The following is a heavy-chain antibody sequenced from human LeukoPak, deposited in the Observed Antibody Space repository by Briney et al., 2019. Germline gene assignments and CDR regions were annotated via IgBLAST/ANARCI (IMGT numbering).Heavy chain of an antibody. V-gene: IGHV1-2*02. J-gene: IGHJ4*02. CDR1: GYTFTGYY. CDR2: INPNSGGT. Sequence: ASVKVSCKASGYTFTGYYMHWVRQAPGQGLEWMGWINPNSGGTNYAQKFQGRVTMTRDTSISTAYMELSRLRSDDTAVYYCARVLGYGYNHYFDYWGQGTLVTVSS. CDR3: ARVLGYGYNHYFDY. D-gene: IGHD5-24*01.